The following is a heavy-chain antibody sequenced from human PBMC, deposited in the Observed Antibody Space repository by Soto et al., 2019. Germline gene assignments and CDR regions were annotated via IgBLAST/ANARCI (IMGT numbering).Heavy chain of an antibody. CDR2: IYHSGST. V-gene: IGHV4-30-2*01. J-gene: IGHJ3*02. CDR3: ARARGYSYADDAFDI. D-gene: IGHD5-18*01. Sequence: PSETLSLTCAVSGGSISSGGYSWSWIRQPPGKGLEWIGYIYHSGSTYYNPSLKSRVTISVDRSKNQFSLKLSSVTAADTAVYYCARARGYSYADDAFDIWGQGTMVTGSS. CDR1: GGSISSGGYS.